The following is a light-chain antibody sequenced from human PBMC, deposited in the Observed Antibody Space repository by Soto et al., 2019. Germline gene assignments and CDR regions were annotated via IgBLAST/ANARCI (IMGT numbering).Light chain of an antibody. J-gene: IGKJ4*01. V-gene: IGKV3-15*01. Sequence: EIVMTQSPATLSVSPGERATLSCRASQSVSSNLAWYQQKPGQAPRLLIYGASTRATGIPARFSGSGSGTEFTLTISSLQSEDFAVYYCQQYNNWPGHTFGGGTKVDIK. CDR1: QSVSSN. CDR3: QQYNNWPGHT. CDR2: GAS.